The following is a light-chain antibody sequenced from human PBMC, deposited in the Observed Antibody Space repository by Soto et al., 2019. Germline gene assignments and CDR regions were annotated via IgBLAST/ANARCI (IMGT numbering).Light chain of an antibody. CDR2: ESS. CDR3: QQFGSSIPHT. Sequence: EIVLTQSPATLSLSPGDGATLSCRASQTISKYLAWYQQKPGQAPRLLIYESSERASGVPSRFSGGGSGSDFTLTISSLEPEDFGVYYCQQFGSSIPHTFGQGTKLEIK. J-gene: IGKJ2*01. CDR1: QTISKY. V-gene: IGKV3-11*01.